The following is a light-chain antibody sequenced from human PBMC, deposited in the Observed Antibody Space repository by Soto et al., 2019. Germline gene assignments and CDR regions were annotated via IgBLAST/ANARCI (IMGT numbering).Light chain of an antibody. V-gene: IGKV3-15*01. CDR2: DAS. CDR3: QQYNNWPLT. J-gene: IGKJ4*01. Sequence: EIVMTQSTATLSVSPGERATLSCRASQSVRSNLAWYQQKPGQAPRLLIYDASTRATGIPARFSGSGSGTEFTLTISSLQSENFAVYCCQQYNNWPLTFGGGTNVELK. CDR1: QSVRSN.